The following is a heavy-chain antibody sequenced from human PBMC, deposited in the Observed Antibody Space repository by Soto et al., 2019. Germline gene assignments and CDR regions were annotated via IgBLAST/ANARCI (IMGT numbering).Heavy chain of an antibody. V-gene: IGHV1-3*01. CDR1: GYTVTSYA. D-gene: IGHD5-12*01. J-gene: IGHJ6*04. CDR3: ATAVGYSGYDYLNYYYYGMDV. CDR2: INAGNGNT. Sequence: ASVKVSCKSPGYTVTSYAMHWVRQAPGQRLEWMGWINAGNGNTKYSQKFQGRVTITRDTSASTAYMELSSLRSEDTAVYYCATAVGYSGYDYLNYYYYGMDVWGKGTTVTVSS.